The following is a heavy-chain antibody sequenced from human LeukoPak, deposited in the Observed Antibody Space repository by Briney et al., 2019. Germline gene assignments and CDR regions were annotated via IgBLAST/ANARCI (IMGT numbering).Heavy chain of an antibody. V-gene: IGHV1-18*01. CDR1: GYTFTIYG. D-gene: IGHD3-16*01. J-gene: IGHJ4*02. CDR2: ISANNGDT. Sequence: ASVTVSYKGSGYTFTIYGIAWVRQAPGQGLQWMGWISANNGDTSYSQKLQGRVTMTTDTSTNTAYMELRSLTSDDTAVYYCARDPPGLTLGSPGDYWGQGTLVIVSS. CDR3: ARDPPGLTLGSPGDY.